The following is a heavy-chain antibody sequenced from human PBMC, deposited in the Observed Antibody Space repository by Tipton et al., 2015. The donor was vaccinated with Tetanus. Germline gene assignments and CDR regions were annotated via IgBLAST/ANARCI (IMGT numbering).Heavy chain of an antibody. J-gene: IGHJ4*02. CDR3: ARGPPLAVPGPEFDY. Sequence: SLRLSCAASGFSFRSYWMSWVRQAPGKGLEWVANIQEDGSQKYYVDSVKGRFTISRDNAKNSLYLQMNSLRVDDTAVYYCARGPPLAVPGPEFDYWGQGTLVTVSS. V-gene: IGHV3-7*01. D-gene: IGHD6-19*01. CDR1: GFSFRSYW. CDR2: IQEDGSQK.